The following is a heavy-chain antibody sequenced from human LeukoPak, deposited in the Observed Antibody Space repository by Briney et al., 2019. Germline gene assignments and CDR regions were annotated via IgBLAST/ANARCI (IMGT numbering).Heavy chain of an antibody. Sequence: TGGSLRLSCAASGFTFSSYWMHWVRQAPGKGLVWVSRINSDGSSTSYADSVKGRFTISRDNAKNTLYLQMNGLRAEDTAVYYCARDWKETTVTTEFVADYYYMDVWGKGTTVTISS. CDR2: INSDGSST. V-gene: IGHV3-74*01. D-gene: IGHD4-17*01. J-gene: IGHJ6*03. CDR3: ARDWKETTVTTEFVADYYYMDV. CDR1: GFTFSSYW.